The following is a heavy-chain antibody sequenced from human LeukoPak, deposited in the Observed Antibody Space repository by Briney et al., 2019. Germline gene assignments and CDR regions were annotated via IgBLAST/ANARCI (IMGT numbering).Heavy chain of an antibody. J-gene: IGHJ4*02. CDR1: GFTFSSYE. Sequence: PGGSLRLSCAASGFTFSSYEMNWVRQAPGKGLEWVSYISSSGSTIYYADSVKGRFTISRDNAKNSLYLQMNSLRAEDTAVYYCARPSRYNWNHYSIPAFDYWGQGTLVTVSS. V-gene: IGHV3-48*03. CDR2: ISSSGSTI. D-gene: IGHD1-20*01. CDR3: ARPSRYNWNHYSIPAFDY.